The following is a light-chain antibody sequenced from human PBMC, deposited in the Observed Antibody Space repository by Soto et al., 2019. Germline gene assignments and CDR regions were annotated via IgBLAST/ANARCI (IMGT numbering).Light chain of an antibody. CDR1: QSVNIY. J-gene: IGKJ3*01. Sequence: EIVMTQSPATLSVSPGERATLSCRASQSVNIYLAWYQQKPGQAPRLLIFGASYRATGIPDRFSGSGSGTDFTLTISRLEPEDFAVYYCQQYGSSGTFGPGTKVDI. V-gene: IGKV3-20*01. CDR3: QQYGSSGT. CDR2: GAS.